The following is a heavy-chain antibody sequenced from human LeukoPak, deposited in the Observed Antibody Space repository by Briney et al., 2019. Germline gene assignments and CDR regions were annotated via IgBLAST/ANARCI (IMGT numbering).Heavy chain of an antibody. CDR3: ARQSISGSSLSYFDY. D-gene: IGHD3-22*01. Sequence: SETLSLTCTVSGGPISSYYWSWIRQPPGKGLEWIGNIYDSGSTNYNPSLKSRVTISVDTSKNQCSLKLSSVTAADTAVYYCARQSISGSSLSYFDYWGQGTLVNVSS. CDR1: GGPISSYY. V-gene: IGHV4-59*01. CDR2: IYDSGST. J-gene: IGHJ4*02.